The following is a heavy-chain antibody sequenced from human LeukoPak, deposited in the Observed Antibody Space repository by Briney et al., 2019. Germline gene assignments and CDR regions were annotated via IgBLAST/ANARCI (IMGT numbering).Heavy chain of an antibody. CDR2: ICYDGSNK. CDR1: GFTFYRFG. D-gene: IGHD3-22*01. J-gene: IGHJ4*02. V-gene: IGHV3-33*01. Sequence: SLRLSCAASGFTFYRFGLLWVRQAPGKGLVWVADICYDGSNKYYKVSGKGRFTIYRDNCKTSMWLDMNSLDAADTGLCSGARDYYYDSSGYWDYYFDYWGRGTLVSVSS. CDR3: ARDYYYDSSGYWDYYFDY.